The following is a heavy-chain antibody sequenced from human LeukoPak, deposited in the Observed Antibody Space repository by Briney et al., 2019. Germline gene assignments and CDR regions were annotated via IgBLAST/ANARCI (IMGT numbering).Heavy chain of an antibody. CDR3: ARVSSASGAFDI. CDR2: INPNSGGT. CDR1: GYTFTGYF. V-gene: IGHV1-2*02. D-gene: IGHD6-25*01. Sequence: GASVKVSCKASGYTFTGYFLHWVRQAPGQGLEWMGWINPNSGGTNYAQKFQGRVTITRDTSISAAYMDLSSLRFDDTAVYYCARVSSASGAFDIWGRGTMVTVSS. J-gene: IGHJ3*02.